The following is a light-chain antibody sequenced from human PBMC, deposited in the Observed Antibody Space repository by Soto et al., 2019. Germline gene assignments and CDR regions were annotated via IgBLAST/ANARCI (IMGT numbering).Light chain of an antibody. CDR1: QAPSNY. J-gene: IGKJ4*01. CDR2: SAS. Sequence: DIQLTQSPSVLSASVGDTVTITCRASQAPSNYLAWYQQKPGKAPDLLIYSASTLQSGVPSRFSGSGSETEFSLTIRALQPGDFATYYCQQLSRYPLTFGGGTKVDIK. CDR3: QQLSRYPLT. V-gene: IGKV1-9*01.